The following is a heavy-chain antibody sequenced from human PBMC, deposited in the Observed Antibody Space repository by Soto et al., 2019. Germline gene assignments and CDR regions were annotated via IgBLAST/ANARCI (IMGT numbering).Heavy chain of an antibody. D-gene: IGHD2-2*02. CDR3: ATGYCSSTSCYNYYGMDV. Sequence: ASVKVSCKASGYTFTSYYMHWVRQAPGQGLEWMGIINPSGGSTSYAQKFQGRVTMTRDTSTSTVYMELSSLRSEDTAVYYCATGYCSSTSCYNYYGMDVWGQGTTVTVSS. CDR1: GYTFTSYY. V-gene: IGHV1-46*01. CDR2: INPSGGST. J-gene: IGHJ6*02.